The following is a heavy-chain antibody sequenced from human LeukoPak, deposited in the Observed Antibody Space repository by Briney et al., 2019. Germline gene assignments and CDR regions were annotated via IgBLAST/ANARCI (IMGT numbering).Heavy chain of an antibody. V-gene: IGHV1-18*01. CDR3: ARDERSAAAGSAYYLDS. CDR1: VYSFTNCG. CDR2: ISGFNGNA. J-gene: IGHJ4*02. D-gene: IGHD6-13*01. Sequence: ASVNVSCKSSVYSFTNCGISWVRQAPGQGPEWMGWISGFNGNANFAPKLQDRVTLTTDASTSTAYMELRSLRSDDTAVYYCARDERSAAAGSAYYLDSWGEGTLVTVSS.